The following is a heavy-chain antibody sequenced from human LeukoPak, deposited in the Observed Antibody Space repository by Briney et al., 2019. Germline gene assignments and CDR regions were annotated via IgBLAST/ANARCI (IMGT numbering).Heavy chain of an antibody. CDR1: DGSLSSYY. D-gene: IGHD3-22*01. CDR2: IYYSGST. CDR3: ASSYDSSAYFNY. V-gene: IGHV4-59*08. Sequence: SETLSLTCTVSDGSLSSYYWSWIRQPPGKGLEWIGCIYYSGSTYYDPSLKSRVTISVDTSRNQFSLRLNSVTAADTAVYYCASSYDSSAYFNYWGQGTLVTVSS. J-gene: IGHJ4*02.